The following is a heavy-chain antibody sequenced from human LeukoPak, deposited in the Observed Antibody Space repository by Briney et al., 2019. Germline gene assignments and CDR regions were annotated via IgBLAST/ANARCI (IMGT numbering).Heavy chain of an antibody. D-gene: IGHD6-13*01. J-gene: IGHJ4*02. CDR1: GFTFDDYA. V-gene: IGHV3-9*01. CDR3: AKSVVAAAGTRGYFDY. CDR2: ISWNSGSI. Sequence: GRSLRLSCAASGFTFDDYAMHWVRQAPGKGLEWVSGISWNSGSIGYADSVKGRFTISRGNAKNSLYLQMNSLRAEDTALYYCAKSVVAAAGTRGYFDYWGQGTLVTVSS.